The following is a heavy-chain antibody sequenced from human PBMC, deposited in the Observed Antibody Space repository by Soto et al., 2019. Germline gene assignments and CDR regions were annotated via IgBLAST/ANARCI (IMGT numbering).Heavy chain of an antibody. J-gene: IGHJ4*02. Sequence: ASVKVSCKASGYTFTSYAMHWVRQAPGQRLEWMGWINAGNGNTKYSQKFQGGVTITRDTSASTAYMELSSLRSEDTTVYYCARDQTNHYYDSSGLFDYWGQGTLVTVSS. CDR1: GYTFTSYA. CDR2: INAGNGNT. CDR3: ARDQTNHYYDSSGLFDY. D-gene: IGHD3-22*01. V-gene: IGHV1-3*01.